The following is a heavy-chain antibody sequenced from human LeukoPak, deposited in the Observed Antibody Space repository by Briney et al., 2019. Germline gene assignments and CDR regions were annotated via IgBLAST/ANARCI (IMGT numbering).Heavy chain of an antibody. CDR3: AKEHYDFWSGSFYYYYGMDV. CDR1: GFTFSSYA. V-gene: IGHV3-23*01. CDR2: ISGSGGST. D-gene: IGHD3-3*01. Sequence: GGSLRLSCAAFGFTFSSYAMSWVRQAPGKGLEWVSAISGSGGSTYYADSVKGRFTISRDNSKNTLYLQMNSLRAEDTAVYYCAKEHYDFWSGSFYYYYGMDVWGQGTTVTVSS. J-gene: IGHJ6*02.